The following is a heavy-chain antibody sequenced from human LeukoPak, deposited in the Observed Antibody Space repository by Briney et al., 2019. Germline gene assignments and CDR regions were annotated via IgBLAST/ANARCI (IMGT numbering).Heavy chain of an antibody. J-gene: IGHJ1*01. Sequence: PSETLSLTCAVYGGSFSGYYWSRIRQPPGKGLEWIGEINHSGSTNYNPSLKSRVTISVDTSKNQFSLKLSSVTAADTAVYYCARTYGSGSQRGYFQHWGQGTLVTVSS. CDR1: GGSFSGYY. CDR2: INHSGST. D-gene: IGHD3-10*01. CDR3: ARTYGSGSQRGYFQH. V-gene: IGHV4-34*01.